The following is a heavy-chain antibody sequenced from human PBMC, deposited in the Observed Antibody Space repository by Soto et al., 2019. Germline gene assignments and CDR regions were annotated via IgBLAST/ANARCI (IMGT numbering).Heavy chain of an antibody. J-gene: IGHJ4*02. Sequence: QVQLVESGGGVVQPGRSLRLPCAASGFTFSSYAMHWVRQAPGKGLEWVAVISYDGSNKYYADSVKGRFTISRDNSKNTLYLQMNSLRAEDTAVYYCARGRTRTAPFDYWGQGTLVTVSS. CDR1: GFTFSSYA. D-gene: IGHD1-7*01. V-gene: IGHV3-30-3*01. CDR3: ARGRTRTAPFDY. CDR2: ISYDGSNK.